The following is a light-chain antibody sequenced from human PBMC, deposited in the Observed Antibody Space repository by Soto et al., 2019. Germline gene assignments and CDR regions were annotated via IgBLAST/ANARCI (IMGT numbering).Light chain of an antibody. CDR3: SSFTTSKTWV. V-gene: IGLV2-14*01. CDR1: SSDVGAYDY. CDR2: EVS. J-gene: IGLJ3*02. Sequence: QSALTQPASVSESPGQSITISCTGTSSDVGAYDYVSWYQQHPGKAPKFMLYEVSNRPSGLSDRFSGSKSGNTASLTISGLQAEDEADYYCSSFTTSKTWVFGGGTQLTVL.